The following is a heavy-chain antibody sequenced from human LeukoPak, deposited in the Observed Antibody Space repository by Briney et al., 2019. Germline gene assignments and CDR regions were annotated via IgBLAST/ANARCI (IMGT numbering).Heavy chain of an antibody. CDR1: GFTFSSYA. CDR3: ARDARVVAPAAIRVLPYYYMDV. D-gene: IGHD2-2*02. J-gene: IGHJ6*03. Sequence: GGSLRLSCAASGFTFSSYAMHWVRQAPGKGLEWVAVISYDGSNKYYADSVKGRFTISRDNSKNTLYLQMNSLRAEDTAVYYCARDARVVAPAAIRVLPYYYMDVWGKGATVTVPS. CDR2: ISYDGSNK. V-gene: IGHV3-30-3*01.